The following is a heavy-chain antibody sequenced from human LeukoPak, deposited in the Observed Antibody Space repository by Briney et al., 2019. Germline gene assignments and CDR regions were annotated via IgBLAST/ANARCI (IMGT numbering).Heavy chain of an antibody. CDR1: GVTFTTYG. CDR2: ISAYNGNT. Sequence: ASVKVSSTASGVTFTTYGISCVRQAPGQRLEWMGWISAYNGNTNYAQKLQGRVTMTTDTSTSTAYMELRSLRSDDTAVYFCARDGGDYGVSDFYTSWGQGTLVTVSS. J-gene: IGHJ5*02. V-gene: IGHV1-18*01. D-gene: IGHD4-17*01. CDR3: ARDGGDYGVSDFYTS.